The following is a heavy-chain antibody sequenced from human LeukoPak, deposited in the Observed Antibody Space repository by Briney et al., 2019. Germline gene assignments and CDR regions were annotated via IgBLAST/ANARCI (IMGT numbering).Heavy chain of an antibody. J-gene: IGHJ2*01. CDR1: GFPFSQHG. V-gene: IGHV3-33*01. D-gene: IGHD2-2*01. CDR3: VAVLVPAAFWHFDV. CDR2: IWVDGTRK. Sequence: GGSLRLSCAMSGFPFSQHGYHWVRQAPGKGLEWTAVIWVDGTRKYYADSVEGRFTISRDNSKSTLYLQIDGLRPEDTAVYYCVAVLVPAAFWHFDVWGRGTQVTVSS.